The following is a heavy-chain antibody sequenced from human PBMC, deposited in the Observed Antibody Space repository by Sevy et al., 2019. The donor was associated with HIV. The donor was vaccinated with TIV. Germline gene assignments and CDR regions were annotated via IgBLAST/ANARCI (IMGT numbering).Heavy chain of an antibody. J-gene: IGHJ4*02. Sequence: ASVKVSCEASGYTFTSYGIIWVRQAPGQGLEWMGWISAYNGNTNYAQRLQGRVTMTTDTSTSTAYKELTSLRSDDTAVDYCARGPRKYYDSSGYYYPPSYWGQGTLVTVSS. CDR2: ISAYNGNT. CDR1: GYTFTSYG. D-gene: IGHD3-22*01. CDR3: ARGPRKYYDSSGYYYPPSY. V-gene: IGHV1-18*01.